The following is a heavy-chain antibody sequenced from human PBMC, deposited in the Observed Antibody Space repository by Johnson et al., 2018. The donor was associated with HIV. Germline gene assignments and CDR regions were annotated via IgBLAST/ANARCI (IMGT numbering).Heavy chain of an antibody. CDR1: GFTFSSYA. V-gene: IGHV3-23*01. J-gene: IGHJ3*02. D-gene: IGHD3-3*01. CDR2: ISGSGGST. Sequence: VLLLESGGGLVQPGGSLRLSCAASGFTFSSYAMSWVRQAPGKGLEWVSAISGSGGSTYYADSVKGRFTISRDNSKNTLYLQMNSLRAEDTAVYYCARLVTIFGVVKGAFDIWGQGTMVTVSS. CDR3: ARLVTIFGVVKGAFDI.